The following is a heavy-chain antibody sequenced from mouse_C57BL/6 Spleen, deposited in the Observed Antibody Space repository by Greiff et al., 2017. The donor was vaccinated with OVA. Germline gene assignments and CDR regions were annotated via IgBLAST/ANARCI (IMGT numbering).Heavy chain of an antibody. D-gene: IGHD2-14*01. J-gene: IGHJ2*01. Sequence: QLQQSGAELVRPGASVKLSCTASGFNIKDDYMHWVKQRPEQGLEWIGWIDPENGDTEYASKFQGKATITADTSSNTAYLQLSSLTSEDTAVYYCTTFGTDYWGQGTTLTVSS. CDR3: TTFGTDY. CDR1: GFNIKDDY. V-gene: IGHV14-4*01. CDR2: IDPENGDT.